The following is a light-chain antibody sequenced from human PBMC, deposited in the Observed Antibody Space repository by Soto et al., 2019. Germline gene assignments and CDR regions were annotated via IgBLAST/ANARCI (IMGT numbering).Light chain of an antibody. J-gene: IGKJ5*01. V-gene: IGKV3-20*01. Sequence: EIVLTQSPATLSLCPGERATLSCRASPSVTNYLAWYQQKPGQAPRLVIYGAFNRATGIPDRFSGSGSGTDFTLTISRLEPEDFAVYYCQQYGSSPITFGQGTRLEIK. CDR2: GAF. CDR3: QQYGSSPIT. CDR1: PSVTNY.